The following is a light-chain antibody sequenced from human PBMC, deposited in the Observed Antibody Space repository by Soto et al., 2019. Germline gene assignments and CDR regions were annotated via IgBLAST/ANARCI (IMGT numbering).Light chain of an antibody. Sequence: QSVLTQPASVSGSPGQSITISCTGTSSDVGSYNLVSWYQQHPGKAPKLMIYEGSKRPSGVSNRFSGSKSGNTASLTISGLQAEDEAEYYCCSYAGSSTFHVVFGGGTQLTVL. CDR3: CSYAGSSTFHVV. CDR1: SSDVGSYNL. CDR2: EGS. V-gene: IGLV2-23*03. J-gene: IGLJ2*01.